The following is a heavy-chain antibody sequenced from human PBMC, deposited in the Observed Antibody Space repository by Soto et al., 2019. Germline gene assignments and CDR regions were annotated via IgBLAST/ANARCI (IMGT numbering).Heavy chain of an antibody. CDR1: VYTFTSYG. V-gene: IGHV1-18*04. CDR3: ARDGTYYDFWSGYYSDNWFDH. CDR2: ISAYNGNT. D-gene: IGHD3-3*01. Sequence: XSVKVSCKASVYTFTSYGISWVRQAPGQGLEWMGWISAYNGNTNYAQKLQGRVTMTTDTSTSTAYMELRSLRSDDTAVYYCARDGTYYDFWSGYYSDNWFDHWGQGPLVTVSS. J-gene: IGHJ5*02.